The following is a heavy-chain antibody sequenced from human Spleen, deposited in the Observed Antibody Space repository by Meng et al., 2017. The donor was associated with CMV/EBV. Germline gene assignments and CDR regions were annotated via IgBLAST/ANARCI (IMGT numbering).Heavy chain of an antibody. CDR1: GFTVSSYY. CDR2: IYSGGDT. D-gene: IGHD3-9*01. CDR3: VKDFEPFNGVWDAFDV. V-gene: IGHV3-53*01. J-gene: IGHJ3*01. Sequence: GESLKISCAASGFTVSSYYMSWVRQAPGKGLEWVSFIYSGGDTYYADSVKGRFTVSRDNSKSTLYLQMNRLRVDDTAVYYCVKDFEPFNGVWDAFDVWGQGIVVTVSS.